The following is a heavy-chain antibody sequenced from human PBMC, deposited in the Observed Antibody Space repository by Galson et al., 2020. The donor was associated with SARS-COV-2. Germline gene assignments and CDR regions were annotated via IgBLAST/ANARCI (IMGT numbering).Heavy chain of an antibody. V-gene: IGHV3-21*01. CDR3: ARDNGHIEWELPPGHFDY. D-gene: IGHD1-26*01. J-gene: IGHJ4*02. CDR2: ISSSSSYI. CDR1: GFTFSSYS. Sequence: GGSLRLSCAASGFTFSSYSMNWVRQAPGKGLEWVSSISSSSSYIYYADSVKGRFTISRDNAKNSLYLQMNSLRAEDTAVYYCARDNGHIEWELPPGHFDYWGQGTLVTVSS.